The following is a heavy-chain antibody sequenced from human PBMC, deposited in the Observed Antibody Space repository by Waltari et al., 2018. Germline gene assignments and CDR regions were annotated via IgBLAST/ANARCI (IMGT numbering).Heavy chain of an antibody. CDR1: CGSFSGYY. J-gene: IGHJ6*03. CDR3: ARVPSAGYPYYYYYYMDV. D-gene: IGHD6-25*01. Sequence: QVQLQQWGAGLLKPSETLSLTCAVYCGSFSGYYWSWIRQPPGKGLEWIGEINHSGSTNYNPSLKSRVTISVDTSKNQFSLKLSSVTAADTAVYYCARVPSAGYPYYYYYYMDVWGKGTTVTISS. CDR2: INHSGST. V-gene: IGHV4-34*01.